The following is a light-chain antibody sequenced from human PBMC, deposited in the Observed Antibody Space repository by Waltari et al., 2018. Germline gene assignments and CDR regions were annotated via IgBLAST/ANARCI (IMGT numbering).Light chain of an antibody. V-gene: IGKV3-20*01. CDR2: DAS. J-gene: IGKJ1*01. CDR1: QGVGRS. Sequence: EIVLTQSPGTLSLSPGERATLACRASQGVGRSLAWYQQKPGQAPRLLIYDASRRATGIPDRFSGSGSGTDFSLTISRLEPEDFAVYYCQHYVHLPATFGQGTKVEI. CDR3: QHYVHLPAT.